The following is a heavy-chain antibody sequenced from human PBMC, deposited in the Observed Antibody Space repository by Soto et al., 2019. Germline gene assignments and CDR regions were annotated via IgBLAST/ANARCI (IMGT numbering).Heavy chain of an antibody. CDR2: IYYRRST. CDR3: ARAEGYSSTWGPFYP. J-gene: IGHJ5*02. CDR1: GASISSGFYY. V-gene: IGHV4-31*03. D-gene: IGHD2-2*01. Sequence: QVQLQESGPGLVKPSQTLSLTCTVSGASISSGFYYWTWIRQFPGKGLEWIGYIYYRRSTYYNPSLKSRLTMSIDTSKNQFSLKLTSVTAADTAVYYCARAEGYSSTWGPFYPWRQGTLVAVSS.